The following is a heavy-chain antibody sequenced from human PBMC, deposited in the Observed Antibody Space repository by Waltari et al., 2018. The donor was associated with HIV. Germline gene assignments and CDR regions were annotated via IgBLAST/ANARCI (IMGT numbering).Heavy chain of an antibody. Sequence: QAQLVQSGAEVKKSGASVKFCCKASGYTFTNHTINWVRQATGQGLEWMGWTNPNGGNTGYAQKFQGRVTMTRNTSISTAYMELSSLNSEDTAVYYCARGLSGATTLSDYWGQGTLVTVSS. D-gene: IGHD1-26*01. CDR1: GYTFTNHT. J-gene: IGHJ4*02. CDR3: ARGLSGATTLSDY. V-gene: IGHV1-8*01. CDR2: TNPNGGNT.